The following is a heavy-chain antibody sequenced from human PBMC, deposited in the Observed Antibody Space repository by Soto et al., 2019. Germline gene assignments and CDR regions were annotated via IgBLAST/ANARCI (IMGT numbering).Heavy chain of an antibody. CDR3: ARGSAYSDYDLEY. CDR2: VSGTGGSA. V-gene: IGHV3-23*01. J-gene: IGHJ4*02. D-gene: IGHD4-17*01. CDR1: GFTFSSYA. Sequence: GGSLRLSCAASGFTFSSYAMTGVRQAPEKGLEWVSGVSGTGGSAYYADSVKGRFTISRDKSTNTLYLHMNSRRAEDTAVYYCARGSAYSDYDLEYWGQGTLVTVSS.